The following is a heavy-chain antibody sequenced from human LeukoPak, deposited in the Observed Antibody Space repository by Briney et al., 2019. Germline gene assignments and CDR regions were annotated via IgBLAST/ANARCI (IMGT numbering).Heavy chain of an antibody. V-gene: IGHV3-23*01. CDR2: ICGGGDYT. CDR3: VKVGSNYGDPKDY. D-gene: IGHD4-17*01. J-gene: IGHJ4*02. Sequence: GGSLRLSCAASGFIFSSYAMSWVRQAPGKGLEWVSTICGGGDYTFYADSVKGRFTVSRDNSKNTLFVQMNSPRADDTAVYYCVKVGSNYGDPKDYWGQGTLVSVTS. CDR1: GFIFSSYA.